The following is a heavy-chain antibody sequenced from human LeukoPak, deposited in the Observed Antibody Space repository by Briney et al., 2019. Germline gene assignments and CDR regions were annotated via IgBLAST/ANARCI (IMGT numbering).Heavy chain of an antibody. CDR1: GLTISSYA. V-gene: IGHV3-23*01. J-gene: IGHJ4*02. CDR3: AKGMAYQGFYFDY. CDR2: LSGSGGST. D-gene: IGHD2-8*01. Sequence: GGSLRLSCAASGLTISSYAMIWFRQAPGQGLEWVSGLSGSGGSTYYADSVEGRFTISRDNSKDTLYLQMNSLRAEDTAVYYCAKGMAYQGFYFDYWGQGTLVTVSS.